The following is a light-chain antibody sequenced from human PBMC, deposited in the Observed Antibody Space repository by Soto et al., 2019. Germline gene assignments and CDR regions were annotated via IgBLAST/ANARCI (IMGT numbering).Light chain of an antibody. CDR1: QSLVYSDGNTY. J-gene: IGKJ1*01. V-gene: IGKV2-30*01. CDR2: KVS. CDR3: MQGTHWPWT. Sequence: DFVMTQSPLSLPVTLGQPASISCRSSQSLVYSDGNTYLNWFQQRPGQSPRRLISKVSNRDSGVPDRSSGSGSGTDFTLKISRVEAEDVGVYYCMQGTHWPWTFGQGTKVDIK.